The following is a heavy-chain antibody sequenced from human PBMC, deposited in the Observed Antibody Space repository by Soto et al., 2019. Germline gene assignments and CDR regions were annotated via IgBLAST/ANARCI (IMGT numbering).Heavy chain of an antibody. D-gene: IGHD3-10*01. CDR1: GYTFTSYG. CDR3: ARVKWFGELLHPWSFDY. V-gene: IGHV1-18*03. CDR2: ISAYNGNT. Sequence: QVQLVQSGAEVKKPGASVKVSCKASGYTFTSYGISCVRQAPGQGLEWMGWISAYNGNTNYAQKIQGRVTMTTDKSTSTADMELRSLRSDDMAVYYCARVKWFGELLHPWSFDYWGQGTLVPVSS. J-gene: IGHJ4*02.